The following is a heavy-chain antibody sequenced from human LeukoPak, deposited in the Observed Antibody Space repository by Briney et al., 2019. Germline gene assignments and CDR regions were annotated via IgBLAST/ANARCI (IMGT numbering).Heavy chain of an antibody. CDR2: ISHDGSNK. CDR1: GFTFSSYA. V-gene: IGHV3-30-3*01. CDR3: ARDNLASTSLDY. D-gene: IGHD2-2*01. Sequence: GGSLRLSCAASGFTFSSYAMHWVPQAPGKGLEWVAVISHDGSNKYYADSVKGRFTTSRDNSKNTLYLQMSSLRAEDTAVYYCARDNLASTSLDYWGQGTLVTVSS. J-gene: IGHJ4*02.